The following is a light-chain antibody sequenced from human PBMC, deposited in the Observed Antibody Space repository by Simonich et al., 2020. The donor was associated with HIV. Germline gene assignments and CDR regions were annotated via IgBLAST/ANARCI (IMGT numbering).Light chain of an antibody. J-gene: IGKJ4*01. V-gene: IGKV1-12*01. Sequence: DIQMTQSPSSVSASVGDRVTITCRASRGISTWLAWYQQKPGKAPKLLIYAASSLQSGAPSRFSGSGSETDFSLTISSLEPEDFAVYYCQQRSNWLTFGGGTKVEIK. CDR3: QQRSNWLT. CDR1: RGISTW. CDR2: AAS.